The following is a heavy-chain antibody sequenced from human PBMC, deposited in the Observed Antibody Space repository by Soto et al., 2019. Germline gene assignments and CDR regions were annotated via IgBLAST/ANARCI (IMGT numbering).Heavy chain of an antibody. CDR2: IIPYNSDT. CDR3: ARGGAHPDGMDV. V-gene: IGHV1-18*01. Sequence: QIQPVQSGAEVKKPGASVTVSCKASGYAFNSYIVSWVRQAPGQGLEWMGRIIPYNSDTTYAQKLQGRVTMTIDTSTTTAQMALRSLTSDDTAVDYCARGGAHPDGMDVWGQGTTVTVSS. J-gene: IGHJ6*02. CDR1: GYAFNSYI.